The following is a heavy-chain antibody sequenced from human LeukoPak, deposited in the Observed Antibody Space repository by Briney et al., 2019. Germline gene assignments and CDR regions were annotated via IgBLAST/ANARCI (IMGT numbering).Heavy chain of an antibody. CDR2: IYSGGST. V-gene: IGHV3-66*01. J-gene: IGHJ4*02. CDR3: ARDLAGYNSFDY. D-gene: IGHD5-24*01. CDR1: GFTVSSNY. Sequence: GGSLRLSCAASGFTVSSNYMSWVRQAPGKGLEWVSSIYSGGSTYYTDSVKGRFTIPRDNSKNTLYLQMNSLRAEDTAVYYCARDLAGYNSFDYWGQGTLVTVSS.